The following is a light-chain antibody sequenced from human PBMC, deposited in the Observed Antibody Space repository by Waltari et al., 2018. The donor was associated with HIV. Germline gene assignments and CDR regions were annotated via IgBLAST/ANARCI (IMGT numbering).Light chain of an antibody. CDR1: SSTIGSNH. Sequence: QSVLPPPPSASGTPGPGATIPFSGSSSTIGSNHEHWYQPPPGTTPKPLIYRNNQRPTGVPDRFSGSKSGTSASLAISGLRSEHEADYYCAAWDDSLRGVVFGGGTKLTVL. CDR3: AAWDDSLRGVV. V-gene: IGLV1-47*01. CDR2: RNN. J-gene: IGLJ2*01.